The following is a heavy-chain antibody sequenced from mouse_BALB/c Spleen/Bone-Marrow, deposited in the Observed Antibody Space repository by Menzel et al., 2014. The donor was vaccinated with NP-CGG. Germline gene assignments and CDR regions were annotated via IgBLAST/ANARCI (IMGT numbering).Heavy chain of an antibody. D-gene: IGHD2-2*01. V-gene: IGHV14-3*02. Sequence: EVKLEESGAELVKPGASVKLSCTASGFNIKDTYMHWVKQRPEQGLEWTGRIDPANGNTKYDPKFQGKATITADTSSNTAYLQLSSLTSEDTAVYYCASYVYGYYFDYWGQGTTLTVSS. J-gene: IGHJ2*01. CDR2: IDPANGNT. CDR3: ASYVYGYYFDY. CDR1: GFNIKDTY.